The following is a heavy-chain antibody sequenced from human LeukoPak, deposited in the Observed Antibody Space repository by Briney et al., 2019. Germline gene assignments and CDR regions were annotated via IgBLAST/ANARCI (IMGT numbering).Heavy chain of an antibody. CDR2: IIPILGIA. CDR3: ARDWSGWYLDY. J-gene: IGHJ4*02. V-gene: IGHV1-69*04. Sequence: GSSVKVSCKASGGTFSSYAISWVRQAPGQGLEWMGRIIPILGIANYAQKFQGRVTITADKSTSTAYMELRSLRSDDTAVYYCARDWSGWYLDYWGQGTLVTVSS. D-gene: IGHD3-3*01. CDR1: GGTFSSYA.